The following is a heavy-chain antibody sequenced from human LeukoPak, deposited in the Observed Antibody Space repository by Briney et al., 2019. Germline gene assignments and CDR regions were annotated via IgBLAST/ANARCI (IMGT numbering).Heavy chain of an antibody. D-gene: IGHD1-26*01. J-gene: IGHJ4*02. Sequence: PGGSLRLSCVASGFSFSVYYMSWIRQAPGKGLGWVSYISSSGSHTNYADSVTGRFTISRNNAKKSLHLQMNSLGAEDTAVYYCARHPDGSLSLDYWGQGTLVTVSS. CDR1: GFSFSVYY. V-gene: IGHV3-11*03. CDR3: ARHPDGSLSLDY. CDR2: ISSSGSHT.